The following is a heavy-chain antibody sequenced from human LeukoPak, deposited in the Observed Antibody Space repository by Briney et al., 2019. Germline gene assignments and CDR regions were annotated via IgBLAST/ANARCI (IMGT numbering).Heavy chain of an antibody. CDR2: IDKSGGTT. Sequence: GGSLRLSCAASGFTFSSYTMNWVRQAPGKGLEWVAFIDKSGGTTYYADSVKGRFTISRDNAKSSLYLEMNSLRAEDTAVYYCGRGHWGLDYWGQGTLVTVSS. V-gene: IGHV3-48*04. CDR1: GFTFSSYT. CDR3: GRGHWGLDY. J-gene: IGHJ4*02. D-gene: IGHD7-27*01.